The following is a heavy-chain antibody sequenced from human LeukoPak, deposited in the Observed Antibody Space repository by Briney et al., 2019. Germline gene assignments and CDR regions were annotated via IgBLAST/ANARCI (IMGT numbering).Heavy chain of an antibody. CDR3: ARDAARYGGGWYYDF. Sequence: GGSLRLSCATSAFTFSSSAMSWVRQAPGKGLEWVSAISSDGGNTYYADSVKGRFTISRDNSRNTLYLQMNSLRAEDTAVYYCARDAARYGGGWYYDFWGQGTLVTVSS. D-gene: IGHD6-19*01. CDR2: ISSDGGNT. J-gene: IGHJ4*02. V-gene: IGHV3-23*01. CDR1: AFTFSSSA.